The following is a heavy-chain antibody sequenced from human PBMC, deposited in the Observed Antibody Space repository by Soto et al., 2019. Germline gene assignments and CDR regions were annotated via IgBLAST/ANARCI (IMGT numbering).Heavy chain of an antibody. Sequence: QVQLVESGGGVVQPGRSLRLSCAASGFTFSSYGMHWVRQAPGKGLEWVAVISYDGSNKYYADSVKGRFTISRDNSKNTLYLQRNSLRAEDTAVYYCAKDHGRSEDYGDYFSDYWGQGTLVTVSS. V-gene: IGHV3-30*18. CDR2: ISYDGSNK. CDR1: GFTFSSYG. J-gene: IGHJ4*02. CDR3: AKDHGRSEDYGDYFSDY. D-gene: IGHD4-17*01.